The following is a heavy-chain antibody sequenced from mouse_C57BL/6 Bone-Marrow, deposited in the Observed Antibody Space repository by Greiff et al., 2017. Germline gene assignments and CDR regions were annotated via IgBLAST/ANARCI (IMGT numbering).Heavy chain of an antibody. D-gene: IGHD2-2*01. CDR2: IYPGSGNT. Sequence: QVQLQQSGPELVKPGASVKISCKASGYSFTRYYIHWVKQRPGQGLEWIGWIYPGSGNTKYNEKFKGKATLTADTSSSTAYMQLSSLTSADSAVEYCARGGGYYGHDGWGQGTLVTVSA. CDR3: ARGGGYYGHDG. CDR1: GYSFTRYY. J-gene: IGHJ3*02. V-gene: IGHV1-66*01.